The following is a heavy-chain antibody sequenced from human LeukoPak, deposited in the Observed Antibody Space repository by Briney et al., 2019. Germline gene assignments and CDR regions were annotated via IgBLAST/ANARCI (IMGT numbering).Heavy chain of an antibody. J-gene: IGHJ4*02. CDR2: ISAYNGNT. D-gene: IGHD1-26*01. CDR3: ARDLDQYSGRYGGFGHDF. CDR1: GYTFTSYG. Sequence: ASVKVSCRASGYTFTSYGINWVRQAPGQGLEWMGWISAYNGNTNYAQKLQGRVTMTTDTSTSTAYMELRSLRSDDTAVYYCARDLDQYSGRYGGFGHDFWGQGTLVTVSS. V-gene: IGHV1-18*01.